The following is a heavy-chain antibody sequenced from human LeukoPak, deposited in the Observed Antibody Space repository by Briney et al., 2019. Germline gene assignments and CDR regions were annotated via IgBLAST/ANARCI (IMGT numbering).Heavy chain of an antibody. CDR3: AREGGIAVADNVPYFDY. V-gene: IGHV4-59*12. CDR2: IYYSGST. CDR1: GGSISSYY. D-gene: IGHD6-19*01. Sequence: SETLSLTCTVSGGSISSYYWSWIRQPPGKGLEWIGYIYYSGSTNYNPSLKSRVTISVDTSKNQFSLKLSSVTAADTAVYYCAREGGIAVADNVPYFDYWGQGTLVTVSS. J-gene: IGHJ4*02.